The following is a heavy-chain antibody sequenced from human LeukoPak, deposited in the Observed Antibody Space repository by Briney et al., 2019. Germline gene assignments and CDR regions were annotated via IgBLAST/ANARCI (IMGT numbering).Heavy chain of an antibody. D-gene: IGHD4/OR15-4a*01. CDR3: ARAANYARDY. V-gene: IGHV3-7*03. J-gene: IGHJ4*02. Sequence: PGGSLRLSCAASGFTFSSYAMHWVRQAPGKGLEWVANIKQDGSEKYYVDSVKGRFTISRDNAKNSLYLQMNSLRAEDTAVYYCARAANYARDYWGQGTLVTVSS. CDR1: GFTFSSYA. CDR2: IKQDGSEK.